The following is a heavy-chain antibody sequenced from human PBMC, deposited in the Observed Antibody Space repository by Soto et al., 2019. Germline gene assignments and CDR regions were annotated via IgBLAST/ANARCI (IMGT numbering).Heavy chain of an antibody. Sequence: ASEKASWKASRYTFGNCYIPWVRQAPGQGLEWMGWINPQSGGKKYAQKFRGRVTMTRDTSPSTAYMELSRLRSDETAVYYCATDHPAWPTYKWAAPWGQGTQVTVSS. CDR2: INPQSGGK. V-gene: IGHV1-2*02. CDR1: RYTFGNCY. J-gene: IGHJ5*02. CDR3: ATDHPAWPTYKWAAP.